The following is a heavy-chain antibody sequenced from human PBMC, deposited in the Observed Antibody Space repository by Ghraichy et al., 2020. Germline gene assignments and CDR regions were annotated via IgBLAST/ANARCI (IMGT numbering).Heavy chain of an antibody. CDR3: ARGGLWDRWLVTGYYYGMDV. CDR2: IYYSGST. Sequence: ETLSLTCTVSGGSISSYYWSWIRQPPGKGLEWIGYIYYSGSTNYNPSLKSRVTISVDTSKNQFSLKLSSVTAADTAVYYCARGGLWDRWLVTGYYYGMDVWGQGTTVTVSS. V-gene: IGHV4-59*01. J-gene: IGHJ6*02. D-gene: IGHD6-19*01. CDR1: GGSISSYY.